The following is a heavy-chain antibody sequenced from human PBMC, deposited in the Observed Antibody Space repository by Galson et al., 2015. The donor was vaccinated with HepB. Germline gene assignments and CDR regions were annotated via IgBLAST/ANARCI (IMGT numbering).Heavy chain of an antibody. J-gene: IGHJ4*02. D-gene: IGHD3-22*01. Sequence: SLRLSCAASGFTFSSYAMHWVRQAPGKGLEWVAVISYDGSNKYYADSVKGRFTISRDNSKNTLYLQMNSLRAEDTAVYYCARHLEGYYYDSSGYYLDYWGQGTLVTVSS. V-gene: IGHV3-30-3*01. CDR2: ISYDGSNK. CDR3: ARHLEGYYYDSSGYYLDY. CDR1: GFTFSSYA.